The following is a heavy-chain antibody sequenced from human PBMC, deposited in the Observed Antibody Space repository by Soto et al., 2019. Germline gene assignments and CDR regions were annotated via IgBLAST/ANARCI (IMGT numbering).Heavy chain of an antibody. J-gene: IGHJ4*02. CDR3: AKDIGFQQHLFVFDL. CDR1: GGTFSDYA. D-gene: IGHD3-10*02. V-gene: IGHV1-69*13. CDR2: IIPMFSSS. Sequence: GASVKGSCKAAGGTFSDYAVGWVRQAPGQGLEWMGGIIPMFSSSSFAQKFQGRLTITADDSTSTAYMSLSSLGSADTAMYYCAKDIGFQQHLFVFDLWGPGTLVTVSS.